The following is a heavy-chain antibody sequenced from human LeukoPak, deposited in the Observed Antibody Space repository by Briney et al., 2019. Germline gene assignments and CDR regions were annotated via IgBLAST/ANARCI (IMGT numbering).Heavy chain of an antibody. J-gene: IGHJ6*03. Sequence: SETQSLTCTVSGGSISSYYWSWIRQPPGKGLEWIGYIYYSGSTNYNPSLKSRVTISVDTSKNQFSLKLSSVTAADTAVYYCARGYSGSYYHYYYYMDVWGKGTTVTVSS. V-gene: IGHV4-59*01. CDR3: ARGYSGSYYHYYYYMDV. CDR1: GGSISSYY. D-gene: IGHD1-26*01. CDR2: IYYSGST.